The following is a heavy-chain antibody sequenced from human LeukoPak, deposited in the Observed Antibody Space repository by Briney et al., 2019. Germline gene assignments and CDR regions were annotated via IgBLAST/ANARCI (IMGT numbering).Heavy chain of an antibody. Sequence: ASVKVSCKASGYTFTSYAMNWVRQAPGQGLEWMGWINTNTGNPTYAQGFTGRFVFSLDTSVSTAYLQISSLKAEDTAVYYCASWGYCSGGSCYSGEQDYYYYMDVWGKGTTVTVSS. CDR2: INTNTGNP. J-gene: IGHJ6*03. CDR3: ASWGYCSGGSCYSGEQDYYYYMDV. D-gene: IGHD2-15*01. CDR1: GYTFTSYA. V-gene: IGHV7-4-1*02.